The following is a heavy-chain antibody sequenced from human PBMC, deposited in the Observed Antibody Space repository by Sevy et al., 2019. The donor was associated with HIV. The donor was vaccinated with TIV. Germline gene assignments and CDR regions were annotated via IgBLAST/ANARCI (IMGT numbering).Heavy chain of an antibody. CDR3: ALERLSSDVAEYFQN. D-gene: IGHD1-1*01. CDR1: GFTFNRYS. Sequence: GGSLRLSCAASGFTFNRYSMHWVRQAPGRGLEWVATISSDATNKHYADSVKGRFTISRDNFQNSLYLQLNSLRPEDTAVYYCALERLSSDVAEYFQNWGQGTLVTVSS. CDR2: ISSDATNK. J-gene: IGHJ1*01. V-gene: IGHV3-30-3*01.